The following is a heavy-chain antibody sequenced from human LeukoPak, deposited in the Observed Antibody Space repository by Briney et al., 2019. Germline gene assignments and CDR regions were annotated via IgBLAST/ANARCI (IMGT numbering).Heavy chain of an antibody. D-gene: IGHD2-15*01. CDR2: IYYSGST. V-gene: IGHV4-39*01. CDR1: GGSISSSSYY. CDR3: ARHASLSYCSGGNCWFDP. Sequence: SETLSLTCTVSGGSISSSSYYWVWIRQPPGKGLEWIGSIYYSGSTYYNPSLKSRVTISVDTSKNQFSLKLSSVTAADTAVYYCARHASLSYCSGGNCWFDPWGQGTLVTVSS. J-gene: IGHJ5*02.